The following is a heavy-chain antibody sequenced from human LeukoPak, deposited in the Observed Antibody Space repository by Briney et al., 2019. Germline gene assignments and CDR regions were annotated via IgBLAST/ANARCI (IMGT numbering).Heavy chain of an antibody. J-gene: IGHJ4*02. Sequence: GGSLRLSCAASGFTFSDYYMSWIRDAPGKGLEGVSYISSSGSTIYYAVCVKGRFTISRDNAKNSLYLQMNSLRAEDTAVYYCARDPRGYSYGVDYWGQGTLVTVSS. D-gene: IGHD5-18*01. V-gene: IGHV3-11*04. CDR1: GFTFSDYY. CDR2: ISSSGSTI. CDR3: ARDPRGYSYGVDY.